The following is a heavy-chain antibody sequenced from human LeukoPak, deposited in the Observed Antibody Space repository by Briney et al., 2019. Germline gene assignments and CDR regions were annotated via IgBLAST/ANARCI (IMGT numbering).Heavy chain of an antibody. J-gene: IGHJ4*02. CDR3: ANNWNYLDY. CDR2: ISYDGSNK. V-gene: IGHV3-30*18. CDR1: GFTFSSYG. D-gene: IGHD1-20*01. Sequence: GGSLRLSCAASGFTFSSYGMHWVRQAPGKGLAWVAVISYDGSNKYYADSVKGRFTISRGNSKNTLYLQMNSLRAEDTAVYYCANNWNYLDYWGQGTPVTVSS.